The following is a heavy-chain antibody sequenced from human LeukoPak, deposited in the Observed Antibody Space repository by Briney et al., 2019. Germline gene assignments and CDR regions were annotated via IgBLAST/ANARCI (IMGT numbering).Heavy chain of an antibody. CDR3: ARDFAAGQYYYDSSGSIGGY. D-gene: IGHD3-22*01. CDR1: GFTFSSYE. V-gene: IGHV3-48*03. Sequence: PGGSLRLSCAASGFTFSSYEMNWVRQAPGKGLEWVSYISSSGSTIYYADSVKGRFTISRDNAKNSLYLQMNSLRAEDTAVYYCARDFAAGQYYYDSSGSIGGYWGQGILVTVSS. CDR2: ISSSGSTI. J-gene: IGHJ4*02.